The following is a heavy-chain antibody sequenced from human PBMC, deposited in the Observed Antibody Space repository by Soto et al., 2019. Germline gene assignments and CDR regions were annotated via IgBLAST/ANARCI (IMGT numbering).Heavy chain of an antibody. CDR1: GLTFSTYT. D-gene: IGHD2-21*02. V-gene: IGHV3-21*01. CDR3: ARWESGDWYLGI. J-gene: IGHJ4*02. CDR2: ISISSRDK. Sequence: PGGSLRLSGAASGLTFSTYTFNWVRQAPGKGLEWVSSISISSRDKFYAASLKARVTISXXXAXXSXXLXXDXXSGXDTAVSYCARWESGDWYLGIWGQGTLVTVSS.